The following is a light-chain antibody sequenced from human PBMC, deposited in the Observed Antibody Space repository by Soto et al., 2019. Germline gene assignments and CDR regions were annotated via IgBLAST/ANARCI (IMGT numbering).Light chain of an antibody. CDR1: QSLYSF. J-gene: IGKJ1*01. Sequence: DIQMTQSPSSLSASVRHRVSITCRAGQSLYSFLNWYQQKPGKASKLLIYSASRLQSGVPSKFSGGGSATDFTLTIRSLQPEDFATYYCQQRYSSPQTFGQGHKLEIK. CDR2: SAS. CDR3: QQRYSSPQT. V-gene: IGKV1-39*01.